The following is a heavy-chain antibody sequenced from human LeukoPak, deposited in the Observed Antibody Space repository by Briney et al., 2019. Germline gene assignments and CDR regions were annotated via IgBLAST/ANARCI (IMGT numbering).Heavy chain of an antibody. Sequence: PSETLSLTCTVSGGSISSSGYYWGWIRQPPGKGLEWIGTTYYTGSTNYNPSLKSRVTMSVDTSKNQFSLKLSSVTAADTAVYYCARDRSSSWYEMDYWGQGTLVTVSS. V-gene: IGHV4-39*07. CDR2: TYYTGST. CDR3: ARDRSSSWYEMDY. J-gene: IGHJ4*02. CDR1: GGSISSSGYY. D-gene: IGHD6-13*01.